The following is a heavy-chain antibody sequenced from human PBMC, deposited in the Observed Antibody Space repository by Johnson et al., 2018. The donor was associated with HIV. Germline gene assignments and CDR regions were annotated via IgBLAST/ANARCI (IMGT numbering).Heavy chain of an antibody. J-gene: IGHJ3*02. D-gene: IGHD4-17*01. CDR2: ISSDGRRT. CDR3: ARAGYGDPSRGDI. CDR1: GFTFSRHW. V-gene: IGHV3-74*03. Sequence: VQLVESGGDLVQSGGSLRVSCAASGFTFSRHWMHWVRQAPGKGLEWVSRISSDGRRTTYADFAKGRFTISRDNAKNSLYLQMTSLRAEDTAVYYCARAGYGDPSRGDIWGQGTMVTVSS.